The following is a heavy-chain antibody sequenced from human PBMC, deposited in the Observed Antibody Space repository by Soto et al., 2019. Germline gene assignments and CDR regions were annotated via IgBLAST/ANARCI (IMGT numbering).Heavy chain of an antibody. Sequence: QVQLVQSGAEVKKPGASVTVSCRASGDSFTGYYMHWVRQAPGQRLEWMGWINPNRGVTKYAQKFQGWVTMTRDTSMRTVYMELSRLRSDDTAVYYCSRESGGATATLDYYYFYMDVWGTGTTVTVSS. CDR3: SRESGGATATLDYYYFYMDV. V-gene: IGHV1-2*04. J-gene: IGHJ6*03. CDR1: GDSFTGYY. CDR2: INPNRGVT. D-gene: IGHD1-26*01.